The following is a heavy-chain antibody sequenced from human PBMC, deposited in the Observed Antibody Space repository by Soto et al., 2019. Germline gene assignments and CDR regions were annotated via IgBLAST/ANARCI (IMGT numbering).Heavy chain of an antibody. V-gene: IGHV4-39*01. CDR3: ARRADYYDSSGYYYHDAFDI. Sequence: SETLSLTCTVSGGSVSSGSYYWSWIRQPPGKGLEWIGYIYYSGSTYYNPSLKSRVTISVDTSKNQFSLKLSSVTAADTAVYYCARRADYYDSSGYYYHDAFDIWGQGTMVTVS. CDR2: IYYSGST. D-gene: IGHD3-22*01. J-gene: IGHJ3*02. CDR1: GGSVSSGSYY.